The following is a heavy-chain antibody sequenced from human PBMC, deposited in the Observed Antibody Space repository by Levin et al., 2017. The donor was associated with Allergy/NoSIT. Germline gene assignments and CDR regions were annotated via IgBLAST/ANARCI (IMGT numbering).Heavy chain of an antibody. CDR3: ARRKQAGYSSSWYVFDY. V-gene: IGHV5-51*01. CDR1: GYSFTSYW. Sequence: KVSCKGSGYSFTSYWIGWVRQMPGKGLEWMGIIYPGDSDTRYSPSFQGQVTISADKSISTAYLQWSSLKASDTAMYYCARRKQAGYSSSWYVFDYWGQGTLVTVSS. D-gene: IGHD6-13*01. CDR2: IYPGDSDT. J-gene: IGHJ4*02.